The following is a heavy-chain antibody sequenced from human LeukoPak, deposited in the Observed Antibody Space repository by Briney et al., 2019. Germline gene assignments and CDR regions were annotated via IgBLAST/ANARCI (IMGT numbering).Heavy chain of an antibody. CDR1: GFTFDDYA. V-gene: IGHV3-9*01. CDR3: AKNAHGSITIFGDYFDY. J-gene: IGHJ4*02. CDR2: ISWNSGSI. Sequence: GGSLRLSCAASGFTFDDYAMHWVRQAPGKGLEWVSGISWNSGSIGYADSVKGRFTISRDNAKNSLYLQMNSLRAEDTAVYYCAKNAHGSITIFGDYFDYWGQGTLVTVSS. D-gene: IGHD3-3*01.